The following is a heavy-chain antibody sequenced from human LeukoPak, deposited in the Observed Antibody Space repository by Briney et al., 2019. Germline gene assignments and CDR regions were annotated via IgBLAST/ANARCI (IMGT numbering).Heavy chain of an antibody. J-gene: IGHJ3*02. CDR2: ISGSGGGT. V-gene: IGHV3-23*01. Sequence: GGSLRLSCAASGFTFSAYGMSWVRQAPGKGLEWVSTISGSGGGTYYADSVKGRFTISRDNAKNSLYLQMNSLRAEDTAVYYCARDIAAAGTEDAFDIWGQGTMVTVSS. CDR3: ARDIAAAGTEDAFDI. D-gene: IGHD6-13*01. CDR1: GFTFSAYG.